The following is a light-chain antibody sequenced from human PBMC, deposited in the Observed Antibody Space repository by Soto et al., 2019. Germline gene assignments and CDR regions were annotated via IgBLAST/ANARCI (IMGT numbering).Light chain of an antibody. CDR1: SSDVGAYNY. V-gene: IGLV2-14*01. CDR2: HVS. Sequence: QSVLTQPASVSGSPGQSITISCTGTSSDVGAYNYVSWYQQHPAKIPKLMIYHVSNRPSGVSDRFSGSKSGNTASLTISGLQAEVEADYYCSSYTTSSTYVFGTGTKVTVL. J-gene: IGLJ1*01. CDR3: SSYTTSSTYV.